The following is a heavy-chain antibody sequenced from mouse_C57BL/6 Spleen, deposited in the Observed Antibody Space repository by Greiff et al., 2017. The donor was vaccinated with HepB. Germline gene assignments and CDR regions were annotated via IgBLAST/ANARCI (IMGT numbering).Heavy chain of an antibody. J-gene: IGHJ4*01. CDR2: IDPSDSET. V-gene: IGHV1-52*01. CDR1: GYTFTSYW. CDR3: ARGRPYYYAMDY. Sequence: VQLQQPGAELVRPGSSVKLSCKASGYTFTSYWMHWVKQRPIQGLEWIGNIDPSDSETHYNQKFKDKATLTVDKSSSTAYMQLSSLTSEDSAVYYCARGRPYYYAMDYWGQGTSVTVSS.